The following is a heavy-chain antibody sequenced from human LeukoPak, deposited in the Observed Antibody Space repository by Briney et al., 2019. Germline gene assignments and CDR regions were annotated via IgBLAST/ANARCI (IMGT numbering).Heavy chain of an antibody. V-gene: IGHV1-8*01. CDR3: ARGSRQWLVQGGFDP. J-gene: IGHJ5*02. D-gene: IGHD6-19*01. CDR2: MNPNSGNA. CDR1: GYTFTSYD. Sequence: ASVKVSCKASGYTFTSYDINWVRQATGQGLEWMGWMNPNSGNAGYAEKFQGRVTMTRNTSISTAYMELSSLRSEDTAVYYCARGSRQWLVQGGFDPWGQGTLVTVSP.